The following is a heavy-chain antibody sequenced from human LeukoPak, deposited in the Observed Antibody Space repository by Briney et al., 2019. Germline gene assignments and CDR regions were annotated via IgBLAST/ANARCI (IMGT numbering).Heavy chain of an antibody. Sequence: PGRSLRLSCAASGFTFSSYGMHWVRQAPGKGLEWVAVISYDGSNKYYADSVKGRFTISRDNSKNTLYLQMNSLRAEDTAVYYCARDQAPSFGVGKNWFDPWGQGTLVTVSS. V-gene: IGHV3-30*03. CDR1: GFTFSSYG. J-gene: IGHJ5*02. D-gene: IGHD3-3*01. CDR2: ISYDGSNK. CDR3: ARDQAPSFGVGKNWFDP.